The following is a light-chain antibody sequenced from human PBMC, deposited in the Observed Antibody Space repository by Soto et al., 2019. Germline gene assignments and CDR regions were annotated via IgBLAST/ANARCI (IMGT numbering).Light chain of an antibody. CDR1: SSDVGGYNY. CDR2: DVT. CDR3: CSYAVSPYV. Sequence: QSALTQPASVSGSPGQSITISCTGTSSDVGGYNYVSWYQHHPGKAPKLMIYDVTNRPSGVPDRFSGSKSGNTASLTISGLQAEDEADYYCCSYAVSPYVFGTGTKVT. J-gene: IGLJ1*01. V-gene: IGLV2-14*03.